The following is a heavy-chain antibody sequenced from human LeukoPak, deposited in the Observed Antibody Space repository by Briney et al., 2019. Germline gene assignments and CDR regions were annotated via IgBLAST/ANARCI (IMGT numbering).Heavy chain of an antibody. CDR1: GGTFSSYA. V-gene: IGHV1-69*13. CDR2: IIPIFGTA. D-gene: IGHD5-12*01. J-gene: IGHJ4*02. Sequence: SVKVSCKASGGTFSSYAISWVRQAPGQGLEWMGGIIPIFGTANYAQKFQGRVTITADESTSTAYMELSSLRSEDTAVYYCARDRADGYSGYFDYWGQGTLVTVSS. CDR3: ARDRADGYSGYFDY.